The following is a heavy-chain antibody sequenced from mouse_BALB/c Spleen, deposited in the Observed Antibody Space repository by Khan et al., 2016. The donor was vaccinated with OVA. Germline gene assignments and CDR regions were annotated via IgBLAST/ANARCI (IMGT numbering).Heavy chain of an antibody. CDR2: ISYSGGT. CDR1: GYSITSGYA. Sequence: EVQLQESGPGLVKPSQSLSLTCTVTGYSITSGYAWNWIRQFPGNKLEWMGYISYSGGTSYNPSLKSRISITRDTSKNQFFLQLNSVTTEDTATYYCARGNYYRYYFDYGGQGTPLTLSS. V-gene: IGHV3-2*02. D-gene: IGHD1-1*01. CDR3: ARGNYYRYYFDY. J-gene: IGHJ2*01.